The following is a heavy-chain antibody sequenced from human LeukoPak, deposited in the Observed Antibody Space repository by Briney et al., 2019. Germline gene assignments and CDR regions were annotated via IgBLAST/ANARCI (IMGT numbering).Heavy chain of an antibody. CDR2: ISGSGGST. J-gene: IGHJ4*02. V-gene: IGHV3-23*01. CDR3: AKGRDGYSQFDY. Sequence: GGSLRLSCAASGFTFSSYAMSWVRQAPGKGLEWVSAISGSGGSTYYADSVKGRFTISRDNSKNTLYLQMNSLRAEDTAVFYCAKGRDGYSQFDYWGQGTLVTVSS. CDR1: GFTFSSYA. D-gene: IGHD5-24*01.